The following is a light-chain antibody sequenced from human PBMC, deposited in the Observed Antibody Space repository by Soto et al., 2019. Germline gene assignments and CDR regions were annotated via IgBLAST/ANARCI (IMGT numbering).Light chain of an antibody. J-gene: IGKJ1*01. CDR1: QRIGIW. V-gene: IGKV1-5*03. CDR2: KAS. CDR3: QQYNDYSWT. Sequence: IQMTQSPSTLSASVGDRVAITCRASQRIGIWLAWYQQKPGKAARFLIYKASSLQSGVPSRFSGSGYGTEFTLTISSLQPDDFATYYCQQYNDYSWTFGQGTKVEIK.